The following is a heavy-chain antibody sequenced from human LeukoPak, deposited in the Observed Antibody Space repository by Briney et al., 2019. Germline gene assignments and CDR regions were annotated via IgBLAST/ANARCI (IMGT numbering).Heavy chain of an antibody. Sequence: PSETLSLTCTVSGGSISSYYWNWIRQPPGKGLEWIGYIYYSGSANYNPSLKSRVTISVDTSKNQFSLKLSSVTAADTAVYYCARGGWYPESFQHWGQGALVTVSS. J-gene: IGHJ1*01. CDR3: ARGGWYPESFQH. CDR2: IYYSGSA. D-gene: IGHD6-19*01. V-gene: IGHV4-59*01. CDR1: GGSISSYY.